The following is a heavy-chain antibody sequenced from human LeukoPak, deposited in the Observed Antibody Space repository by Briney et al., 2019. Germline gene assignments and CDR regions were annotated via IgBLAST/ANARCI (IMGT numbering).Heavy chain of an antibody. V-gene: IGHV4-31*03. D-gene: IGHD3-16*01. CDR3: AREPYYVWGSLGLLDY. CDR2: IYYSGST. J-gene: IGHJ4*02. Sequence: PSETLSLTCTVSGGSISSGGYYWSWIRQHPGKGLEWIGYIYYSGSTYYNPSLKSRVTISVDTSKNQFSLKLSSVTAADTAVYYCAREPYYVWGSLGLLDYWGQGTLVTVSS. CDR1: GGSISSGGYY.